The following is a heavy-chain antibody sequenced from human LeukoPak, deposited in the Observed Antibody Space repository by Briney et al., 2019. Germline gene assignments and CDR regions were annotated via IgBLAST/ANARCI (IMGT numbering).Heavy chain of an antibody. J-gene: IGHJ4*02. CDR1: GYTFTGYY. CDR2: INPNSGGT. Sequence: GASVKVSCKASGYTFTGYYMHWVRQAPGQGLEWMGRINPNSGGTNCAQKFQGRVTMTRDTSISTAYMELSRLRSDDTAVYYCARDYCSGGSCYSYYFDYWGQGTLVTVSS. D-gene: IGHD2-15*01. CDR3: ARDYCSGGSCYSYYFDY. V-gene: IGHV1-2*06.